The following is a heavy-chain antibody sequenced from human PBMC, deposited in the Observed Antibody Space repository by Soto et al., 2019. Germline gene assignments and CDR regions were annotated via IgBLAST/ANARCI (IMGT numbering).Heavy chain of an antibody. CDR1: GYTCSHYG. CDR3: ASGGQEFSNCGCGYIYDGMDV. V-gene: IGHV1-18*01. CDR2: TSDDKGNR. Sequence: ASMKVSCNASGYTCSHYGIGGVRQAPGQVLEWMEWTSDDKGNRHVAEGLRGRITMATNTTTRTADMELRSLSSDDTAVYYCASGGQEFSNCGCGYIYDGMDVWGQGTTVTVSS. J-gene: IGHJ6*02. D-gene: IGHD5-12*01.